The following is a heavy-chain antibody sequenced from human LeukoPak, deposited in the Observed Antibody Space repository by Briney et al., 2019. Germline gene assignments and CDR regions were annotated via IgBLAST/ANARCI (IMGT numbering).Heavy chain of an antibody. CDR2: IRGDGRAT. Sequence: PGGSMRLSCAASGFIFTDYWMHWVRQAPGKELVWVARIRGDGRATTYADSVKGRFTISRDNAMSTVSLQMKSLRAEDTGVYYCARFYFPEAHDRAWYEAHRGQGILVTVSS. CDR1: GFIFTDYW. V-gene: IGHV3-74*01. CDR3: ARFYFPEAHDRAWYEAH. J-gene: IGHJ4*02. D-gene: IGHD6-19*01.